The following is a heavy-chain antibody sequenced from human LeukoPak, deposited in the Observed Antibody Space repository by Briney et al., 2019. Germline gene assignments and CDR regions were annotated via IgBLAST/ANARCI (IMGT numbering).Heavy chain of an antibody. V-gene: IGHV1-2*02. D-gene: IGHD6-13*01. CDR1: GYTFTGYY. CDR2: INPNSGGT. J-gene: IGHJ4*02. Sequence: ASVKVSCKASGYTFTGYYMHWVRQAPGQGLEWMGWINPNSGGTNYAQKFQGRVTMTRDTSISTAYMELSRLRSDDTAVYYCARVHTWGIAAAGPDYWGQGTLVTVSS. CDR3: ARVHTWGIAAAGPDY.